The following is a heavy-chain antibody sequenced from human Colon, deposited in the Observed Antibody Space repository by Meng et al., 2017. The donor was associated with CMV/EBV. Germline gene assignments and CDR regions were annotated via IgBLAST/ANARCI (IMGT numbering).Heavy chain of an antibody. CDR3: TRGQFFSDY. CDR1: GYTFTSYD. Sequence: QVQLVQSGAEVKRPGASVKVSCQASGYTFTSYDINWVRQAPGQGLEWMGYMNPYNGNTGYVQKFQGRVTMTRDTSISTAYMELSSLRSDDTAVYYCTRGQFFSDYWGQGTLVTVSS. CDR2: MNPYNGNT. J-gene: IGHJ4*02. D-gene: IGHD6-19*01. V-gene: IGHV1-8*01.